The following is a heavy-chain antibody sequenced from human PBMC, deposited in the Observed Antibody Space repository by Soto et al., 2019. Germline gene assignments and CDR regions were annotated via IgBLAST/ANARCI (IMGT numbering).Heavy chain of an antibody. D-gene: IGHD3-22*01. Sequence: PVGSLRLSCAASGFTFSSYGMHWVRQAPGKGLEWVAVIWYDGSNKYYADSVKGRFTISRDNSKNTLYLQMNSLRAEDTAVYYCARDQYYYDSSGHAFDIWGQGTMVTVSS. V-gene: IGHV3-33*01. CDR1: GFTFSSYG. CDR3: ARDQYYYDSSGHAFDI. J-gene: IGHJ3*02. CDR2: IWYDGSNK.